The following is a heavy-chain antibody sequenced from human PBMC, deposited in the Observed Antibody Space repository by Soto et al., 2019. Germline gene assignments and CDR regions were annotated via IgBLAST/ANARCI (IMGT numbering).Heavy chain of an antibody. J-gene: IGHJ6*02. V-gene: IGHV3-7*01. CDR2: IKEDGSEK. Sequence: PGGSLRLPCAASGFTFSTYWMSWVRQAPGKGLEWVANIKEDGSEKYYVDSVEGRFTISRDNAKNSLYPQMTSLRAEDTALYYCARGWGYFDSSGFPYLYAMDDWGQGTTVTVSS. CDR3: ARGWGYFDSSGFPYLYAMDD. CDR1: GFTFSTYW. D-gene: IGHD3-22*01.